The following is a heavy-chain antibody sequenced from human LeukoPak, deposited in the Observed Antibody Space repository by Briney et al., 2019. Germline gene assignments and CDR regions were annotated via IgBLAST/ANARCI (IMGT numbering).Heavy chain of an antibody. D-gene: IGHD3-10*01. CDR2: ISWNSGSI. J-gene: IGHJ5*02. Sequence: PGRSLRLSCAASGFTFDDYAMRWVRQAPGKGLEWVSGISWNSGSIGYADSVKGRFTISRDNAKNSLYLQMNSLRAEDTALYYCAKSRGGSGFWFDPWGQGTLVTVSS. V-gene: IGHV3-9*01. CDR1: GFTFDDYA. CDR3: AKSRGGSGFWFDP.